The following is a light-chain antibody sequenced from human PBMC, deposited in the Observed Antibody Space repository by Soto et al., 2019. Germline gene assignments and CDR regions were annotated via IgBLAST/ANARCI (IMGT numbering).Light chain of an antibody. CDR2: AAS. Sequence: DIQMTQSPSSLSASVGDRVTITCRARQSISSYLNWYQQKPGKAPKLLIYAASILQSGVPSRFSGSGSRTDFALTTSSLQPEDFATYYCQQSYSTPPTCGPGTRLEI. V-gene: IGKV1-39*01. J-gene: IGKJ5*01. CDR1: QSISSY. CDR3: QQSYSTPPT.